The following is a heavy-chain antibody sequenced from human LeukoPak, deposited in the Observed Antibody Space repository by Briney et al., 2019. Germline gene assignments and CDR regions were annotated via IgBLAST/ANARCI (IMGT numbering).Heavy chain of an antibody. CDR1: GGSITSGSHY. D-gene: IGHD1/OR15-1a*01. J-gene: IGHJ5*02. CDR3: ARDLYNWNNWGFDP. Sequence: SETLSLTCTVSGGSITSGSHYWSWIRQPAGKGLEWIGRLSTSGSSNYNPSLKSRVTISVDTSKNQFSLKLSSVTAADTAVYYCARDLYNWNNWGFDPWGQGTLVTVSS. CDR2: LSTSGSS. V-gene: IGHV4-61*02.